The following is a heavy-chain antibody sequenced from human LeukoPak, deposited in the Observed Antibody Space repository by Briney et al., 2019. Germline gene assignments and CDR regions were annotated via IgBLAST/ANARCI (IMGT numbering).Heavy chain of an antibody. CDR1: GFTFSRYW. Sequence: GGSLRFSCAASGFTFSRYWMHWVRQAPGKGLVWVSRINSDGSSTSYADSVKGRFTISRDNAKNTLYLQMNSLRAEDTAVYYCARGTYSYGFDYWGQGTLVTVSS. J-gene: IGHJ4*02. V-gene: IGHV3-74*01. D-gene: IGHD5-18*01. CDR2: INSDGSST. CDR3: ARGTYSYGFDY.